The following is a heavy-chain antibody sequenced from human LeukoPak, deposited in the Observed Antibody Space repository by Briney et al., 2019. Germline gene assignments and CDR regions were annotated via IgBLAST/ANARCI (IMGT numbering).Heavy chain of an antibody. D-gene: IGHD6-13*01. CDR1: GGSINSYY. CDR3: ARFSGGSWFDY. Sequence: PSETLSLTCAASGGSINSYYWSWIRQPPGKGLEWIGSIYYTGSTNYNPSLRSRVTMSVDTSKTQCSLKLSSVTAADTAVYYCARFSGGSWFDYWGEGTLVTVSS. CDR2: IYYTGST. J-gene: IGHJ4*02. V-gene: IGHV4-59*01.